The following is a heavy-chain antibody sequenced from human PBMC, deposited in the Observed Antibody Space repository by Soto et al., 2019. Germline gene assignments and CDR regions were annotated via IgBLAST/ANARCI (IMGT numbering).Heavy chain of an antibody. J-gene: IGHJ6*02. V-gene: IGHV5-10-1*01. CDR3: ARHRGGDYYYGMDV. Sequence: GESLKSSCKSSGYSFTIYCISWVLQMPWKGLEWMGRIDPSDSYTNYSPSFQGHVTISADKSISTAYLQWSSLKASDTAMYYCARHRGGDYYYGMDVWGQGTTVTVSS. D-gene: IGHD3-10*01. CDR1: GYSFTIYC. CDR2: IDPSDSYT.